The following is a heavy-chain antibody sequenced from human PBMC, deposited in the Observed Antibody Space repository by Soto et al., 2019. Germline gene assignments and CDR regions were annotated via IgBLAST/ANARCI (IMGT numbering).Heavy chain of an antibody. Sequence: SVKVSCKASGGTFSSYAISWVRQAPGQGLEWMGGIIPIFGTANYAQKFQGRVTITADESTSTAYMELSSLRSEDTAVYYCASGGITIFGVYYGMDVWGQGTTVTVSS. CDR1: GGTFSSYA. D-gene: IGHD3-3*01. V-gene: IGHV1-69*13. CDR3: ASGGITIFGVYYGMDV. CDR2: IIPIFGTA. J-gene: IGHJ6*02.